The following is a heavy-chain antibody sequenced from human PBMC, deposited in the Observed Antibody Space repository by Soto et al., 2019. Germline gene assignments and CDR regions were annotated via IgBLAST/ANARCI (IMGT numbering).Heavy chain of an antibody. CDR2: ISSSGSTI. CDR3: ARDSTSPYYYYYGMDV. V-gene: IGHV3-48*03. Sequence: EVQLVESGGGLVQPGGSLRLPCAASGFTFSSYEMNWVRQAPGKGLEWVSYISSSGSTIYYADSVKGRFTISRDNAKNSLYLQMNSLRAEDTAVYYCARDSTSPYYYYYGMDVWGQGTTVTVSS. D-gene: IGHD2-2*01. CDR1: GFTFSSYE. J-gene: IGHJ6*02.